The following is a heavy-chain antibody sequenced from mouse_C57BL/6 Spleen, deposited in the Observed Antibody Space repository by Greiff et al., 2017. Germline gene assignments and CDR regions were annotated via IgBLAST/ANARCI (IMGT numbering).Heavy chain of an antibody. Sequence: QVQLQQPGAELVMPGASVKLSCKASGYTFTSYWMHWVKQRPGQGLEWIGEIDPSDSYTNYNQKFKGKSTLTVDKSSSTAYMQLSSLTSEDSAVYYCARLGTTVVAPYAMDYWGQGTSDTVSS. V-gene: IGHV1-69*01. J-gene: IGHJ4*01. CDR3: ARLGTTVVAPYAMDY. CDR2: IDPSDSYT. CDR1: GYTFTSYW. D-gene: IGHD1-1*01.